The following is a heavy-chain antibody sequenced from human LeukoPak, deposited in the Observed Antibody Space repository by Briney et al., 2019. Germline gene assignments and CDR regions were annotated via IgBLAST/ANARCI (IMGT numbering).Heavy chain of an antibody. Sequence: SQTLSLTCTASGGSISSGGYYWSWIRQHPGKGLEWIGYIYCSGSTYYNPSLKSRVTISVDTSKNQFSLKLSSVTAADTAVYYCARDRLDRIETDAFDIWGQGTMVTVSS. D-gene: IGHD3-22*01. CDR3: ARDRLDRIETDAFDI. CDR2: IYCSGST. J-gene: IGHJ3*02. CDR1: GGSISSGGYY. V-gene: IGHV4-31*03.